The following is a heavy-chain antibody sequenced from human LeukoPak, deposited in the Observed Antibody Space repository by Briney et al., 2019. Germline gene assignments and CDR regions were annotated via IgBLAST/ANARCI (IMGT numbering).Heavy chain of an antibody. Sequence: GGSLRLSCTASGFTFSTYTMSWVRQAPGEGLKWVSGILTSGGTYYADSVKGRFTISRDNSKNTLYLQMNSLRADDTAVYYCAKGRIYAGRLWDFDYWGQGTLVTVSP. CDR2: ILTSGGT. J-gene: IGHJ4*02. CDR1: GFTFSTYT. CDR3: AKGRIYAGRLWDFDY. V-gene: IGHV3-23*01. D-gene: IGHD5-18*01.